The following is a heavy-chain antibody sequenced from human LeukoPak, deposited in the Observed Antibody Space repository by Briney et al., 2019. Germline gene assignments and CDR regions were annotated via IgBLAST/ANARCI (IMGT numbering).Heavy chain of an antibody. CDR2: IYTEGNT. CDR1: GFTVSSNY. J-gene: IGHJ4*02. V-gene: IGHV3-66*01. Sequence: GGSLRLSCAASGFTVSSNYMSWVRQAPGKGLEWVSVIYTEGNTYYADSVKGRFTISRDNSKNTLYLQMNSLRAEDTAVYYCATAPLSTTYSFTWEHDYWGQGTLVTVSS. CDR3: ATAPLSTTYSFTWEHDY. D-gene: IGHD1/OR15-1a*01.